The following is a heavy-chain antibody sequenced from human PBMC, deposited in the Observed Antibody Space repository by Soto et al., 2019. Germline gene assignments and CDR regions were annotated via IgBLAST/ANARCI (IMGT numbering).Heavy chain of an antibody. Sequence: EVQLVESGGGSVQPGGSLRLSCVVSGFIFSDYVMNWVRQAPGGGLEWISFISGGSDTVHYADSVRGRFTISRDNARNSLYLQMNSLRDEDSAVYYCTRDGVWGQGTTVTVSS. J-gene: IGHJ6*02. CDR1: GFIFSDYV. CDR3: TRDGV. CDR2: ISGGSDTV. D-gene: IGHD3-10*01. V-gene: IGHV3-48*02.